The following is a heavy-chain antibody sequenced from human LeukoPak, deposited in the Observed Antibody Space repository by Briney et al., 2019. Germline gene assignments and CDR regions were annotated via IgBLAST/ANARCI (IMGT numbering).Heavy chain of an antibody. J-gene: IGHJ3*02. CDR3: VRDNRHAFYI. V-gene: IGHV3-21*01. CDR2: ISSSSSYK. Sequence: PGGSLRLSCAASGFIINSHSMNWVPQAPGKGLEWVSAISSSSSYKFNADSVKGRFTISRDNARNLLYLQMNSLRAEDTAVYYCVRDNRHAFYIWSQGTMVTVSS. CDR1: GFIINSHS.